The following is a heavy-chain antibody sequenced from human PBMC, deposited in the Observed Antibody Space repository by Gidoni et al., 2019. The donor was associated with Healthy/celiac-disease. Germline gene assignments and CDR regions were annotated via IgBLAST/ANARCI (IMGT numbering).Heavy chain of an antibody. Sequence: QVQLVASGGGVVQPGVSLRLSCAASGFTFRSYGMHWVRQAPGKGLEWVAFIRYDGSNKYYADSVKGRFTISRDNSKNTLYLQMNSLRAEDTAVYYCANDRSGYYHGDFDYWGQGTLVTVSS. J-gene: IGHJ4*02. CDR1: GFTFRSYG. D-gene: IGHD3-22*01. V-gene: IGHV3-30*02. CDR3: ANDRSGYYHGDFDY. CDR2: IRYDGSNK.